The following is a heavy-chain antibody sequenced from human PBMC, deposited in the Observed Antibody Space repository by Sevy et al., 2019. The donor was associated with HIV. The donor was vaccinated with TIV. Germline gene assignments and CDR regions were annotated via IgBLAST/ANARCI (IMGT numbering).Heavy chain of an antibody. J-gene: IGHJ4*02. CDR1: GFTFSKYS. CDR2: FSFGCGKI. Sequence: GGSLRLSCAASGFTFSKYSMSWIRQTPGKGLEWVSTFSFGCGKINYADSVKGRFTISRDDSRNTFYLQMNSLRAEGTAIYYCAREGCTKPHDYWGQGTVVTVSS. CDR3: AREGCTKPHDY. D-gene: IGHD2-8*01. V-gene: IGHV3-23*01.